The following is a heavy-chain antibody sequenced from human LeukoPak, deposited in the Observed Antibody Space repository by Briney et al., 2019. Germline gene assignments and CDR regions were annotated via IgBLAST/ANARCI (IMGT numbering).Heavy chain of an antibody. D-gene: IGHD4-11*01. CDR2: IYHSGST. CDR1: GGSISSGAYY. V-gene: IGHV4-30-2*01. CDR3: ARDSAKIYSNYGLDY. Sequence: SETLSLTCTVSGGSISSGAYYWSWIRQPPGKGLEWIGYIYHSGSTYYNPSLKSRVTISVDRSKNQFSLKLSSVTAADTAVYYCARDSAKIYSNYGLDYWGQGTLVTVSS. J-gene: IGHJ4*02.